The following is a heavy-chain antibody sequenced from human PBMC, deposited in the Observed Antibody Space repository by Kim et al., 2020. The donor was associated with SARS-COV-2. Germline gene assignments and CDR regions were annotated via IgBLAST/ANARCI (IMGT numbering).Heavy chain of an antibody. Sequence: RYSPSLKSRLTITKDTSKNQVVLTMTNMDPVDTATYYCARGSWYYWSFDYWGQGTLVTVSS. CDR3: ARGSWYYWSFDY. V-gene: IGHV2-5*01. D-gene: IGHD6-13*01. J-gene: IGHJ4*02.